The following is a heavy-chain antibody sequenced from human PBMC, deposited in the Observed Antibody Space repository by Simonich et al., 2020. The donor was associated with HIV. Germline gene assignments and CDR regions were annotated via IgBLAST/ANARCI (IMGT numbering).Heavy chain of an antibody. CDR1: GFTFSSYA. CDR3: AKDRYYNFWSGYYDY. J-gene: IGHJ4*02. V-gene: IGHV3-23*01. CDR2: IRGSGGST. Sequence: EVQLLESGGGLVQPGGSLRLSCAASGFTFSSYAMSWVRQAPGKGLEVVSAIRGSGGSTYSADSVKGRFTISRDNSKNTLYLQMNSLRAEDTAVYYCAKDRYYNFWSGYYDYWGQGTLVTVSS. D-gene: IGHD3-3*01.